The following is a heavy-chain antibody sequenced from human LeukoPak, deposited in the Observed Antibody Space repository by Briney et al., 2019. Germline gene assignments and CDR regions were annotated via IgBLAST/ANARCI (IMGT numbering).Heavy chain of an antibody. J-gene: IGHJ4*02. D-gene: IGHD6-13*01. Sequence: SETLSLTCTVSGGSISSYYWSWIRQPPGKGLEWIGEINHSGSTNYNPSLKSRVTISVDTSKDQFSLKLSSVTAADTAVYYCARGRKSATGMGYDYWGQGTLVTVSS. CDR3: ARGRKSATGMGYDY. CDR2: INHSGST. V-gene: IGHV4-34*01. CDR1: GGSISSYY.